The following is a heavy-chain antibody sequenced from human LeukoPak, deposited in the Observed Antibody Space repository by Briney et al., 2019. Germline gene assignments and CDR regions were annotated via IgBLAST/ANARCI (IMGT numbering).Heavy chain of an antibody. J-gene: IGHJ4*02. CDR2: IYHTGST. V-gene: IGHV4-38-2*02. Sequence: SETLSLTCTVSGYSISSGYYWGWIRQPPGMGLEWFGSIYHTGSTYYNPSLKSRVTISVDTSKNQFSLKLGSVTAADTAVYYCARVPSTNYYDSSGYWGYFDYWGQGTLVTVSS. CDR3: ARVPSTNYYDSSGYWGYFDY. CDR1: GYSISSGYY. D-gene: IGHD3-22*01.